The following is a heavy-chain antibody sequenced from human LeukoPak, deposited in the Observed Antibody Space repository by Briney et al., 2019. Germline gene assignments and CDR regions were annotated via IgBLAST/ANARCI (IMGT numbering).Heavy chain of an antibody. CDR3: ARGYFARSTDAFDI. Sequence: PSETLSLTCSVFGGSISSHYWSWIRQPPGKGPEWIGYIYYSGTTNYNPSLNSRVTISVDMSKNQFSLKLRSVTAADTAVYYCARGYFARSTDAFDIWGQGTMVTVSS. CDR2: IYYSGTT. CDR1: GGSISSHY. V-gene: IGHV4-59*11. D-gene: IGHD3-9*01. J-gene: IGHJ3*02.